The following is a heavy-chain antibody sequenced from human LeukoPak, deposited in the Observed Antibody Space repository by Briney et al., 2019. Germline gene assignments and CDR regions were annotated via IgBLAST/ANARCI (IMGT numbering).Heavy chain of an antibody. D-gene: IGHD6-13*01. V-gene: IGHV4-59*12. CDR2: IYYSGST. CDR3: AREASSWRNNWFDP. Sequence: SETLSLTCTVSGGSISSYYWSWIRQPPGKGLDWIGYIYYSGSTNYNPSLKSRVTISVDKSKNQFSLKLSSVTAADTAVYYCAREASSWRNNWFDPWGQGTLVTVSS. J-gene: IGHJ5*02. CDR1: GGSISSYY.